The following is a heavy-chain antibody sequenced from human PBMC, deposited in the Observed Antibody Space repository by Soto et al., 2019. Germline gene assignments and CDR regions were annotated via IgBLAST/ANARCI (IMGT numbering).Heavy chain of an antibody. CDR3: ARGPSGDKVNY. D-gene: IGHD1-26*01. V-gene: IGHV4-30-4*01. CDR2: IHSGGTT. J-gene: IGHJ4*02. CDR1: GASISNGYYS. Sequence: QVQLQEPGPRLVEPSHTLSLTCTVSGASISNGYYSWSWIRQSPGTGLEWIGHIHSGGTTYSNPSLKSRLTISVDMSKNQFSLKLSSLTAADTAVYYRARGPSGDKVNYWGQGTLVTVSS.